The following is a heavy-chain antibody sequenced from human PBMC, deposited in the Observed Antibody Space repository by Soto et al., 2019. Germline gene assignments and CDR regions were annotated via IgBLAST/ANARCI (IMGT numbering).Heavy chain of an antibody. CDR1: GASITSTTYF. CDR2: IYYSVKT. J-gene: IGHJ4*02. CDR3: AKNLPRPGRFDY. V-gene: IGHV4-39*01. Sequence: SETLSLTCTLSGASITSTTYFWAWIRQPPGKGLEWVGSIYYSVKTHYNPSLKSRVTISVDGSKNQFSLQMTSVTAADTAVYCCAKNLPRPGRFDYWGQGAPVTVSS. D-gene: IGHD2-2*01.